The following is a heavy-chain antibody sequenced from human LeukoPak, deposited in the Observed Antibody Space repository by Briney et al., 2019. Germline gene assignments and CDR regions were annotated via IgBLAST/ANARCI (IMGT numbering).Heavy chain of an antibody. CDR3: ARDLGYSYGTPYFYYGMDV. V-gene: IGHV3-21*01. CDR1: GFTFSSYS. CDR2: ISSSSSYI. D-gene: IGHD5-18*01. Sequence: GGSLRLSCAASGFTFSSYSMNWVRQAPGKGLEWVSSISSSSSYIYYADSVKGRFTISRDNAKNSLYLQMNSLRAEDTAVYYCARDLGYSYGTPYFYYGMDVWGKGTTVTVSS. J-gene: IGHJ6*04.